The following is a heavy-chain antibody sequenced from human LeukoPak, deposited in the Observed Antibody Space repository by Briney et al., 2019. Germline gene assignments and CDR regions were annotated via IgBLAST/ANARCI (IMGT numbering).Heavy chain of an antibody. CDR3: ATGLPTYWYFYL. D-gene: IGHD5/OR15-5a*01. CDR1: GGSISGSSYY. Sequence: KPSETLSLTCTVSGGSISGSSYYWRWIRQPPGKGLEWIGSIYYSGNTHHNPSLKSRVTISVDTSKNQFSLKLSSVTAADTAVHYCATGLPTYWYFYLGGRGTLVTVSS. CDR2: IYYSGNT. V-gene: IGHV4-39*01. J-gene: IGHJ2*01.